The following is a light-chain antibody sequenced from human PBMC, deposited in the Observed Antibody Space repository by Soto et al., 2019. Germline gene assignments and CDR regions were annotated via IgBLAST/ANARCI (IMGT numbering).Light chain of an antibody. V-gene: IGLV2-23*03. J-gene: IGLJ2*01. CDR3: CSYAGSSTFV. CDR2: EGS. Sequence: QSVLTQPASVSESPGQSITISCTGTSSDVGNYNLVSWYQQHLGKAPKLMIYEGSKRPSGVSNRFSGSKSGNTASLTISGLQAEDEADYYCCSYAGSSTFVFGGGTKVTVL. CDR1: SSDVGNYNL.